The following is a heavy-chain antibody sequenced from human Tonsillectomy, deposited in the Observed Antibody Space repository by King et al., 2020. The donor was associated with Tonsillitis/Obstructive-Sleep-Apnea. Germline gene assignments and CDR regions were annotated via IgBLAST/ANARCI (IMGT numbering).Heavy chain of an antibody. V-gene: IGHV3-30*18. CDR1: GFSFSNYA. D-gene: IGHD6-19*01. Sequence: VQLVESGGGVVQPGRSLRLSCAASGFSFSNYAIHWVRQAPGKGLEWVALISYDGSNIYYADSVKGRFAISRDNSKNTLYLQMNGLRAEDTAVYYCAKDSSFRSSQTTSGWEWFDPWGQGTLVTVSS. CDR3: AKDSSFRSSQTTSGWEWFDP. CDR2: ISYDGSNI. J-gene: IGHJ5*02.